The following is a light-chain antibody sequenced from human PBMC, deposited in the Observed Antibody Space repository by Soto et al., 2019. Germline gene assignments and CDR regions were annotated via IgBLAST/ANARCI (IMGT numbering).Light chain of an antibody. CDR2: KAS. V-gene: IGKV1-5*03. CDR1: QTISSW. J-gene: IGKJ5*01. CDR3: QHYNSYSEA. Sequence: DIHMTQSPSTLSLSLGDRVTITFLASQTISSWLAWYQQKPGKAPKLLIYKASTLKSGVPSRFSGSGSGTEFTLTISSLQPDDFATYYCQHYNSYSEAFGQGTRLEIK.